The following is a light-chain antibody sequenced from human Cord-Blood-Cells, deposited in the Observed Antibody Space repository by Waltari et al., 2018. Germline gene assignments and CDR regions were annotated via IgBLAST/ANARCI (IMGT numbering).Light chain of an antibody. CDR3: QQYYSTPPT. J-gene: IGKJ1*01. V-gene: IGKV4-1*01. CDR1: QSVLYSSNNKNY. Sequence: DIVMTQSPDSLAVSLGERATINCKSSQSVLYSSNNKNYLAWYQKKPGEPPKLLIYWASTRESVVPDRFSGRGSGTDFTRTISSLQAEDVAVYYCQQYYSTPPTFGQGTKVEIK. CDR2: WAS.